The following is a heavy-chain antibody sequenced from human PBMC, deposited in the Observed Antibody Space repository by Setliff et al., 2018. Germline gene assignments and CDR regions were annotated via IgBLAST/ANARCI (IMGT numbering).Heavy chain of an antibody. CDR2: IYYSGST. Sequence: PSETLSLTCTVSGGSISSGGYYWSWIRQHPGKGLEWIGYIYYSGSTYYNPSLKSRVTMSVDTSKNQFSLKLSSVTAADTAVYYCARVYDYYMDVWGKGTTVTVSS. J-gene: IGHJ6*03. CDR3: ARVYDYYMDV. V-gene: IGHV4-31*03. CDR1: GGSISSGGYY.